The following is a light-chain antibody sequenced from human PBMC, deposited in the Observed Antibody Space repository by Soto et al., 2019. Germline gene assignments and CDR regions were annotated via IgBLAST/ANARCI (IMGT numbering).Light chain of an antibody. Sequence: DIQMTQSPSSLSASVGDRVTITCRASQGIIDYLAWYQQKPGKPPKLLIYAASTLHSGVPSRFSGSGAGTDFTLTISSLQPEDVATYYCQQYDTAPQTFGPGTRVEIK. CDR1: QGIIDY. V-gene: IGKV1-27*01. CDR2: AAS. CDR3: QQYDTAPQT. J-gene: IGKJ1*01.